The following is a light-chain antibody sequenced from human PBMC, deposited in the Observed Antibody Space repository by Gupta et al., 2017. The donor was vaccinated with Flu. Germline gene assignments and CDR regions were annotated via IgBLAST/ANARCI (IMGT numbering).Light chain of an antibody. CDR3: QYYDSSMSGAV. CDR1: SPNIGAGYD. Sequence: HSVLPQPPSVSGAPGQRVTISCTGSSPNIGAGYDVHWYQQLPGTAPKRLIYGNSNRPSGVPDRFSGAKSGTSASLAITGLQAEDEADDYCQYYDSSMSGAVFGGGTKLTVL. V-gene: IGLV1-40*01. CDR2: GNS. J-gene: IGLJ3*02.